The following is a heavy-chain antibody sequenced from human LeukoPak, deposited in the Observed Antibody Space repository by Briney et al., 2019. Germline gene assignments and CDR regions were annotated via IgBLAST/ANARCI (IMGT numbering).Heavy chain of an antibody. J-gene: IGHJ5*02. CDR3: ARFITMIARNWFDP. CDR2: INPNSGGT. Sequence: ASVKVSCKASGYTFTDYYMHWVRQAPGQGLEWMGWINPNSGGTNYAQKFQGRVTMTRDTSISTAYTELGRPRSDDTAVYYCARFITMIARNWFDPWGQGTLVTVSS. D-gene: IGHD3-22*01. CDR1: GYTFTDYY. V-gene: IGHV1-2*02.